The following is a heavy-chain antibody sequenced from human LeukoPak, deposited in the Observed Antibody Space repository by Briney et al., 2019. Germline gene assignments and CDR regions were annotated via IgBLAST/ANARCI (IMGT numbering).Heavy chain of an antibody. Sequence: PSQTLSLTCTVSGGSISSGGYYWSWIRQPPGKGLEWIGYIYHSGSTYYNPSLKSRVTISVDRSKNQFSLKLSSVTAADTAVYYCARDSDSSSSEAFDYWGQGTLVTVSS. V-gene: IGHV4-30-2*01. CDR1: GGSISSGGYY. CDR3: ARDSDSSSSEAFDY. D-gene: IGHD6-6*01. J-gene: IGHJ4*02. CDR2: IYHSGST.